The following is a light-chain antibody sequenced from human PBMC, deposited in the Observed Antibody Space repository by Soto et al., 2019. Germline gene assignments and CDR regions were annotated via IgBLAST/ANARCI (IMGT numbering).Light chain of an antibody. J-gene: IGKJ1*01. V-gene: IGKV3-15*01. CDR2: GAS. CDR1: QSVNSD. Sequence: ETVMTQSPGTLSVSPGERATLSCRASQSVNSDLAWYQQKPGQAPRLLIYGASTRATGIPARFSGSGSGTEFTLTISSLQSEDFAVYYCHQYDNWPETFGQGTKVDIK. CDR3: HQYDNWPET.